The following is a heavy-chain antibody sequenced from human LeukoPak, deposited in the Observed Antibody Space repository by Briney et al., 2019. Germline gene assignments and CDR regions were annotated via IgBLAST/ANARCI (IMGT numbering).Heavy chain of an antibody. CDR2: INTNTGNP. CDR3: ARLATVSPFDY. Sequence: AASVKVSCKASGYTFTSYAMNWVRQAPGQGLEWMGWINTNTGNPTYAQGFTGRFVFSSDTSVSTAYLQISSLKAEDTAVYYCARLATVSPFDYWGQGTLVTVSS. J-gene: IGHJ4*02. CDR1: GYTFTSYA. D-gene: IGHD4-11*01. V-gene: IGHV7-4-1*02.